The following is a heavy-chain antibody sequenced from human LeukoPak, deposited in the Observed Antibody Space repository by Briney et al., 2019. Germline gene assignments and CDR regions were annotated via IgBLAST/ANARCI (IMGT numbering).Heavy chain of an antibody. CDR3: ARATGGYCSSTSCYQGWFDP. CDR1: GFTFDDYA. J-gene: IGHJ5*02. Sequence: GRSLRLSCAASGFTFDDYAMHWVRQAPGKGLEWVSGISWNSGSIGYADSVKGRFTISRDNAKNTLYLQMNSLRAEDTAVYYCARATGGYCSSTSCYQGWFDPWGQGTLVTVSS. V-gene: IGHV3-9*01. D-gene: IGHD2-2*01. CDR2: ISWNSGSI.